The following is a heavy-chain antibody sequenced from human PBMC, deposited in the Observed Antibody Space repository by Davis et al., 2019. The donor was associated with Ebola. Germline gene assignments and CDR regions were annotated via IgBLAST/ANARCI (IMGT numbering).Heavy chain of an antibody. J-gene: IGHJ4*02. Sequence: PGGSLRLSCAASGFTFSSFGMHWVRQAPGKGLEWVALISYDGSNKDYADSVKGRFTISRDKSKNTLYLQMNSLRAEDTAVYYCAKDFPKMTTNLGLNSHWGQGTLVTVSS. D-gene: IGHD5-24*01. CDR1: GFTFSSFG. CDR2: ISYDGSNK. CDR3: AKDFPKMTTNLGLNSH. V-gene: IGHV3-30*18.